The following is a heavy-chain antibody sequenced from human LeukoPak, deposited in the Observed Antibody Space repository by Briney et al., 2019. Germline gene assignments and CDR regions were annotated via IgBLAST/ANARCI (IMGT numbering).Heavy chain of an antibody. CDR2: IIPIFGIA. CDR1: GGTFSSYA. J-gene: IGHJ6*02. V-gene: IGHV1-69*10. CDR3: ARDHYPKHYDFWSGKRGLRYYYYGMDV. Sequence: ASVTVSFKASGGTFSSYAISWVRQAPGQGLEWMGGIIPIFGIANYAQKFQGRVTITADKSTSTAYMELSSLSSEDTAVYYCARDHYPKHYDFWSGKRGLRYYYYGMDVWGQGTTVTVSS. D-gene: IGHD3-3*01.